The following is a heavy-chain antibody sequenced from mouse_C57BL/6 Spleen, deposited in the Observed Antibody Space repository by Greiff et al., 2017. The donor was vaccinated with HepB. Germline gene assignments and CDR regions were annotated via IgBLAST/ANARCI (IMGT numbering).Heavy chain of an antibody. D-gene: IGHD2-2*01. Sequence: QVQLQQPGAELVKPGASEKLSCKASGYTFTSYWMHWVKQRPGQGLEWIGMIHPNSGSTNYNEKFKSKATLTVDKSSSTAYMQLSSLTSEDSAVYYCARWFMVTTYFDYWGQGTTLTVSS. J-gene: IGHJ2*01. V-gene: IGHV1-64*01. CDR2: IHPNSGST. CDR1: GYTFTSYW. CDR3: ARWFMVTTYFDY.